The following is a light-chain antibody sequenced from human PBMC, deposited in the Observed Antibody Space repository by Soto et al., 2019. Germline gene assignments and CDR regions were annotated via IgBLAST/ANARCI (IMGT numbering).Light chain of an antibody. CDR2: GNS. Sequence: QSVLTQPPSVSGAPGQRVTISCTGSSSNIGAGYDVHWYQQLPGTAPKLLIYGNSNRPSGVPDRFSGSKSGTSASLAITGPHAEDEADYYCQSYDSSLRGLFGGGTKLTVL. CDR3: QSYDSSLRGL. J-gene: IGLJ3*02. V-gene: IGLV1-40*01. CDR1: SSNIGAGYD.